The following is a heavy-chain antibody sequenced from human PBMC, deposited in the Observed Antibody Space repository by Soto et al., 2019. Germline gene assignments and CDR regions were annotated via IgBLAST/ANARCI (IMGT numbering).Heavy chain of an antibody. J-gene: IGHJ4*02. D-gene: IGHD5-18*01. CDR3: ARDSGYSYGTDFDY. CDR2: IYYSGST. V-gene: IGHV4-61*01. CDR1: GGSVSSGSYY. Sequence: LSETLSLTCTVSGGSVSSGSYYWSWIRQPPGKGLEWIGYIYYSGSTNYNPSLKSRVTISVDTSKNQFSLKLSSVTAADTAVYYCARDSGYSYGTDFDYWGQGTLVTVSS.